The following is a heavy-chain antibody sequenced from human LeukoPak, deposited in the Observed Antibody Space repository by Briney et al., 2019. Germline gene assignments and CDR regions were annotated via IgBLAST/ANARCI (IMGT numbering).Heavy chain of an antibody. V-gene: IGHV1-69*13. J-gene: IGHJ6*02. CDR2: IIPIFGTA. Sequence: WASVKVSCKASGGTFSSYAISWVRQAPGQGLEWMGGIIPIFGTANYAQKFQGRVTITADESTSTAYMELSSLRSEDTAVYYCAGRPRLPLRYYGMDVWGQGTTVTVSS. CDR1: GGTFSSYA. CDR3: AGRPRLPLRYYGMDV.